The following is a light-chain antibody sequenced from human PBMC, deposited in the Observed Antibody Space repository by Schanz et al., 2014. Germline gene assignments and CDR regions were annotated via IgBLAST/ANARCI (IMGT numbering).Light chain of an antibody. CDR1: QSVSNY. J-gene: IGKJ5*01. Sequence: EILMTQSPATLSVSPGERATLSCRASQSVSNYVAWYQQRPGQAPRLLIYDASNRATGIPARFSGSGSGTDFTLTISRLEPEDFAVYYCQQYGTSPITFGQGTRLEI. V-gene: IGKV3-20*01. CDR3: QQYGTSPIT. CDR2: DAS.